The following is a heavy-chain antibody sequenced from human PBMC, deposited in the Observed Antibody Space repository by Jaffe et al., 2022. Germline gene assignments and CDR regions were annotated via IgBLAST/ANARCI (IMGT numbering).Heavy chain of an antibody. D-gene: IGHD5-12*01. J-gene: IGHJ4*02. CDR1: GGTFSSYA. Sequence: QVQLVQSGAEVKKPGSSVKVSCKASGGTFSSYAISWVRQAPGQGLEWMGGIIPIFGTANYAQKFQGRVTITADESTSTAYMELSSLRSEDTAVYYCARERPEYSGYDFWGDFDYWGQGTLVTVSS. CDR3: ARERPEYSGYDFWGDFDY. CDR2: IIPIFGTA. V-gene: IGHV1-69*01.